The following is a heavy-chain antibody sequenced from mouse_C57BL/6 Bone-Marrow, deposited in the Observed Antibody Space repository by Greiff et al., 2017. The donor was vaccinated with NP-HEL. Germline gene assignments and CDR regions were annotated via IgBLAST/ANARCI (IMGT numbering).Heavy chain of an antibody. J-gene: IGHJ1*03. D-gene: IGHD4-1*01. V-gene: IGHV1-42*01. CDR1: GYSFTGYY. CDR3: ARFPLTYWYFDV. Sequence: EVQLQQSGPELVKPGASVKISCKASGYSFTGYYMNWVKQSPEKSLEWIGEINPSTGGTTYNQTFKAKATLTVDKSSSTAYMKRKSLTSEDSAVYYCARFPLTYWYFDVWGTGTTGTVSS. CDR2: INPSTGGT.